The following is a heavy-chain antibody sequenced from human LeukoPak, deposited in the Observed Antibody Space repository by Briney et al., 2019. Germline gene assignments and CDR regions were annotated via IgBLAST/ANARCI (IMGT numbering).Heavy chain of an antibody. CDR3: ARINSSSWPYYFDY. D-gene: IGHD6-13*01. CDR1: GGSISSSNW. Sequence: SGTLSLTCAVSGGSISSSNWWSWVRQPPGKGLEWIGEIYHSGSTNYNPSLKSRVTISVDKSKNQFSLKLSSVTAADTAVYYCARINSSSWPYYFDYWGQGTLVTVSS. V-gene: IGHV4-4*02. J-gene: IGHJ4*02. CDR2: IYHSGST.